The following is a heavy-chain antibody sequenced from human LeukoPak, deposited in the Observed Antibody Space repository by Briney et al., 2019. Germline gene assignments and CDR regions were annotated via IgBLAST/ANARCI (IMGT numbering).Heavy chain of an antibody. D-gene: IGHD1-26*01. J-gene: IGHJ4*02. CDR3: ARTPVVGATRTIDY. CDR2: IDSSGGYM. CDR1: GFTFNTYS. V-gene: IGHV3-21*06. Sequence: PGGSLRLSCEASGFTFNTYSMNWARQAPGKGLEWVSSIDSSGGYMFYADSVKGRFIISRDNAKDSLYLQMNSLRAEDTAVYYCARTPVVGATRTIDYWGQGTLVTVSS.